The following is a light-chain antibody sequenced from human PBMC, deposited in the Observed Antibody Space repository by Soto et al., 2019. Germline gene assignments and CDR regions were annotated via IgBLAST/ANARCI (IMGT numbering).Light chain of an antibody. CDR2: DAS. J-gene: IGKJ5*01. CDR3: QQRSIWPT. CDR1: HTISSSY. V-gene: IGKV3D-20*02. Sequence: EIVLTQSPGTLSLSPGERATLSCRASHTISSSYLAWYQQKPGQAPRLLIHDASNRATGIPARFSGSGSGTDFTLTISSLEPEDFAVYYCQQRSIWPTFGQGTRLEIK.